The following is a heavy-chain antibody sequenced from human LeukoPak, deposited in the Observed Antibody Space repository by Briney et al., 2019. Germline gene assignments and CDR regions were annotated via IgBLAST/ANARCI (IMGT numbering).Heavy chain of an antibody. CDR3: AKREKKYSTASYFDY. V-gene: IGHV3-23*01. J-gene: IGHJ4*02. D-gene: IGHD6-6*01. CDR1: GFTFSSYA. CDR2: IRGSGGTT. Sequence: GGSLRLSCAASGFTFSSYAMSWVRQAPGKGLEWVSDIRGSGGTTYYADSVKGRFTLSRDNTKNTLYLQMNSLRAEDTAVYYCAKREKKYSTASYFDYWGQGTLVTVSS.